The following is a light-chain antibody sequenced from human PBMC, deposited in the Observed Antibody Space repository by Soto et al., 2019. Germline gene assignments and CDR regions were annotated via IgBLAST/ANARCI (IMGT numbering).Light chain of an antibody. CDR2: EGT. J-gene: IGLJ1*01. CDR3: SSYRSSSTYV. Sequence: QSALTQPASVSASPGQSITISCTGTSSDVDSYNYVSWHQQHPGQAPKLMIYEGTHRASGIPDRFSASKSGNTASLTISGLQAGDEADYYCSSYRSSSTYVFGTGTKLTVL. CDR1: SSDVDSYNY. V-gene: IGLV2-14*01.